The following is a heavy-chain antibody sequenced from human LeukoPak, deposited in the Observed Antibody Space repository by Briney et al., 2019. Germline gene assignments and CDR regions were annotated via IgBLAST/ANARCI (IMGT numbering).Heavy chain of an antibody. CDR1: GFTFSTYW. V-gene: IGHV3-7*01. D-gene: IGHD3-10*01. Sequence: PGGSLRLSCAASGFTFSTYWMSWVRQAPGKGVEWVTNIKEDGSEKYYVDSVKGRFTISRDNAKNSLYLQMNSLRAEDTAVYYCARDSIVRGASGDWGQGTLVTVSS. CDR2: IKEDGSEK. J-gene: IGHJ4*02. CDR3: ARDSIVRGASGD.